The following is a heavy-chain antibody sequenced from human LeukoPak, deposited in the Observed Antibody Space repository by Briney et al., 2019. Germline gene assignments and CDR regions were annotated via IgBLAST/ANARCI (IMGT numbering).Heavy chain of an antibody. CDR2: ISGSGGST. CDR3: AKNSGSYCGYYYYMDV. CDR1: GFTFSSYA. Sequence: GGSLRLSCAASGFTFSSYAMSWVRQAPGKGLEWVSAISGSGGSTYYADSVKGRFTISRDNSKNTLYLQMNSLRAEDTAVYYCAKNSGSYCGYYYYMDVWGKGTTVTVSS. J-gene: IGHJ6*03. V-gene: IGHV3-23*01. D-gene: IGHD1-26*01.